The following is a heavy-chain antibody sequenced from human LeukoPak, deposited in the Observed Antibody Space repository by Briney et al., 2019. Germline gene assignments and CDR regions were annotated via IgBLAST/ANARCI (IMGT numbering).Heavy chain of an antibody. D-gene: IGHD3-10*01. CDR1: GGSISSSSYY. CDR2: IYYSGST. J-gene: IGHJ3*02. Sequence: SETLSPTCTVSGGSISSSSYYWGWIRQPPGKGLEWIGSIYYSGSTYYNPSLKSRVTISVDTSKNQFSLKLSSVTAADTAVYYCALYGSGSYYNGGSDTFDIWGQGTMVTVSS. V-gene: IGHV4-39*07. CDR3: ALYGSGSYYNGGSDTFDI.